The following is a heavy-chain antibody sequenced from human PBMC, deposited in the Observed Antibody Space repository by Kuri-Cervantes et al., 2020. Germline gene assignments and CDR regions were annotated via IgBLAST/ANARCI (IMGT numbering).Heavy chain of an antibody. D-gene: IGHD3-10*01. CDR1: GFTFSSYW. CDR3: AKVVAYGSGSYYND. CDR2: ISGSGGST. J-gene: IGHJ4*02. Sequence: GGSLRLSCAASGFTFSSYWMSWVRQAPGKGLEWVSAISGSGGSTYYADSVKGRFTISRDNSKNTLYLQMNSLRAEDTAVYYCAKVVAYGSGSYYNDWGQGTLVTVSS. V-gene: IGHV3-23*01.